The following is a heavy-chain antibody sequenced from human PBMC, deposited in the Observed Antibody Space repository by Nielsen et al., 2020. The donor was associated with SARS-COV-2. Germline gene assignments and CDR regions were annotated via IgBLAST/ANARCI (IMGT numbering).Heavy chain of an antibody. CDR3: ARTVTMVRDNWFDP. V-gene: IGHV4-59*01. Sequence: SETLSLTCTVSGGSISSYYWSWIRQPPGKGLEWVGYIYYSGSTNYNPSLKSRVTISVDTSKNQFSLKLSSVTAADTAVYYCARTVTMVRDNWFDPWGQGTLVTV. CDR2: IYYSGST. D-gene: IGHD3-10*01. CDR1: GGSISSYY. J-gene: IGHJ5*02.